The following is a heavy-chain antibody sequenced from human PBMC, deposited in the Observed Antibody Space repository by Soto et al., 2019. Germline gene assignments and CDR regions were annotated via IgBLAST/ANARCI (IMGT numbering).Heavy chain of an antibody. CDR2: IRGSGGST. D-gene: IGHD6-19*01. CDR1: GFTFSSYA. J-gene: IGHJ4*02. CDR3: AKDRRGAVAYFDY. V-gene: IGHV3-23*01. Sequence: GGSLRLSCAASGFTFSSYAMSWVRQAPGKGLEWVSAIRGSGGSTYYADSVKGRFTISRDNSKNTLYLQMNSLRAEDTAVYYCAKDRRGAVAYFDYWGQGTLVTVSS.